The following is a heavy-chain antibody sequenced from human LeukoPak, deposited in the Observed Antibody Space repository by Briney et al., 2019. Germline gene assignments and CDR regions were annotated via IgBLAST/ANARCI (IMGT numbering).Heavy chain of an antibody. Sequence: GASVKVSCKASGYTFTSYDINWVRQATGQGLEWMGWMNPNSGNTGYAQKFQGRVTMTRNTSISTAYMELSRLRSDDTAVYYCARDGEAHGYYDFWSGFNWFDPWGQGTLVTVSS. CDR1: GYTFTSYD. CDR2: MNPNSGNT. CDR3: ARDGEAHGYYDFWSGFNWFDP. J-gene: IGHJ5*02. D-gene: IGHD3-3*01. V-gene: IGHV1-8*01.